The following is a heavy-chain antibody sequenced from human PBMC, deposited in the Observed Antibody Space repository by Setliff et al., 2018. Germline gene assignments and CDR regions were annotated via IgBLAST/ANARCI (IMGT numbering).Heavy chain of an antibody. CDR3: ARDKADYYDRSGYSGASDV. D-gene: IGHD3-22*01. V-gene: IGHV1-69*13. CDR2: IIPMFDTG. Sequence: SVKVSCKASGGTFGSSALSWVRQAPGQGLKWMGGIIPMFDTGIYAEKFQGRVTLSADESTSTVYMELTRLRPEDTAIYYCARDKADYYDRSGYSGASDVWGQGTRVTVSS. J-gene: IGHJ3*01. CDR1: GGTFGSSA.